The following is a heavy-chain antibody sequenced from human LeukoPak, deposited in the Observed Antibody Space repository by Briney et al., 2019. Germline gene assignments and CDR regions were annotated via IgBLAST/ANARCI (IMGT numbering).Heavy chain of an antibody. CDR1: GYTFTSYG. D-gene: IGHD2-15*01. Sequence: ASVKVSCKASGYTFTSYGISWVRQAPGQGLEWMGWISAYNGNTNYAQKLQGRVTMTTDTSTSTAYVELRSLRSDDTAVYYCARDHDIVVVVAANLGFDPWGQGTLVTVSS. CDR3: ARDHDIVVVVAANLGFDP. J-gene: IGHJ5*02. V-gene: IGHV1-18*01. CDR2: ISAYNGNT.